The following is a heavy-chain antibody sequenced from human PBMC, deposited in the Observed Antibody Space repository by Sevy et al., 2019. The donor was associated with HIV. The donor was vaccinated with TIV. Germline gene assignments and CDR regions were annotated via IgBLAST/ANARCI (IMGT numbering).Heavy chain of an antibody. CDR1: GFTFSRYA. CDR2: ISGSGGST. D-gene: IGHD2-8*01. CDR3: AKARGDIGVMVYRFAFDI. V-gene: IGHV3-23*01. Sequence: GGCLRLSCAASGFTFSRYAMNWLRQAPGKGLEWVSTISGSGGSTYYADSVKGRFTISRDNSKNTLDLQMNSLRAEDTAVYYCAKARGDIGVMVYRFAFDIWGQGTMVTVSS. J-gene: IGHJ3*02.